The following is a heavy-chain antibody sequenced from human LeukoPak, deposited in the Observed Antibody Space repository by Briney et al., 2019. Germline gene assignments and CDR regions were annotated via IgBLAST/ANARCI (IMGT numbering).Heavy chain of an antibody. CDR3: ARPGIVGATAFDS. CDR2: IYSGGTA. V-gene: IGHV3-66*04. CDR1: GFTVSSNH. Sequence: GGSLRLSCAASGFTVSSNHMSWVRQAPGKGLEWVSVIYSGGTAYYADSVKGRFTISRDNSKNTLYLHMNGLRADDTAVYYCARPGIVGATAFDSWGQGTLVTVSS. J-gene: IGHJ4*02. D-gene: IGHD1-26*01.